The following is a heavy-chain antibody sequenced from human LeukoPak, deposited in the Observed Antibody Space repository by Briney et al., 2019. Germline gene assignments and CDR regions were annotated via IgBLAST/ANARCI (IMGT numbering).Heavy chain of an antibody. J-gene: IGHJ4*02. CDR1: GDSVSSNSAA. V-gene: IGHV6-1*01. Sequence: SQTLSLTCAISGDSVSSNSAAWNWIRQSPSSGLEWLGRTFYRSKWYGDFAVSVKSRISINADTSKNQFSLQLNSVTPEDTAVYYCARGGAVAEFDYWGQGTLVTVSS. CDR3: ARGGAVAEFDY. D-gene: IGHD6-19*01. CDR2: TFYRSKWYG.